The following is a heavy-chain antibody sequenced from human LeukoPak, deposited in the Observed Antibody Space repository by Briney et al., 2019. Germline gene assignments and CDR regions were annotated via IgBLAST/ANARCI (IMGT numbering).Heavy chain of an antibody. J-gene: IGHJ4*02. D-gene: IGHD3-10*01. CDR3: ARGAPAGPATMVRGVIILDY. CDR1: GFTFTGYY. V-gene: IGHV1-2*02. Sequence: ASVEVSCKASGFTFTGYYIHWVRQAPGQGLEWMGWVNPNSGGTNYAQMFQGRVTMTRDTSINTAYMELSGLRSDDTAVYYCARGAPAGPATMVRGVIILDYWGQGTLVTVSS. CDR2: VNPNSGGT.